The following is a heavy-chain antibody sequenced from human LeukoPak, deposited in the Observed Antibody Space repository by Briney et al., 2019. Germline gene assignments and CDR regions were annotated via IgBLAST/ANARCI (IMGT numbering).Heavy chain of an antibody. Sequence: SETLSLTCTVSGGSISSGGYYWSWIRQPPGKGLEWIGYIYHSGGTYYNPSLKSRVTISVDRSKNQFSLKLSSVTAVDTAVYYCARGEVVSPRYYYYMDVWGKGTTVTLSS. CDR1: GGSISSGGYY. J-gene: IGHJ6*03. V-gene: IGHV4-30-2*01. CDR3: ARGEVVSPRYYYYMDV. D-gene: IGHD3-22*01. CDR2: IYHSGGT.